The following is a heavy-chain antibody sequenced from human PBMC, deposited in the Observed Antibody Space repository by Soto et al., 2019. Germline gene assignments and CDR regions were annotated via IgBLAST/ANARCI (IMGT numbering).Heavy chain of an antibody. V-gene: IGHV1-18*04. J-gene: IGHJ4*02. D-gene: IGHD2-2*01. CDR3: ARSYCSSARCYSDY. Sequence: QIQLVQSGAEVKKPGASVKVSCKTSGYTFTSHGISWVRQAPGQGLEWMGWISAYNGNTNYAQKLQGRVTMTTDTPTSKAYMELRSLRSDDTAVYHGARSYCSSARCYSDYWCQGTLVTVSS. CDR2: ISAYNGNT. CDR1: GYTFTSHG.